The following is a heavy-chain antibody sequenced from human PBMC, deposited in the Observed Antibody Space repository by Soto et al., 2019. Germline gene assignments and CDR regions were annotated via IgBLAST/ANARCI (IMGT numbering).Heavy chain of an antibody. Sequence: SVKVSCKASGGTFSIDAISWVRQAPGQGLEWIGGIIPIFGTANYAQKFQGRVTITADEPTSTAYMELSSLRSEDSAVYYCASRDIAVAGTSADYYYYYGMDVWGQGTTVTVSS. CDR2: IIPIFGTA. D-gene: IGHD6-19*01. V-gene: IGHV1-69*13. J-gene: IGHJ6*02. CDR3: ASRDIAVAGTSADYYYYYGMDV. CDR1: GGTFSIDA.